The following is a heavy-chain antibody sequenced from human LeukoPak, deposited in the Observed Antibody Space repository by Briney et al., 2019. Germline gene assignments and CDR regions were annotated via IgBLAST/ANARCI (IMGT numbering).Heavy chain of an antibody. CDR3: AGGPVVPAAKYYYYYYGMDV. Sequence: GGSLRLSCAASGFTFDDYAMHWVRQAPGKGLEWVSGISWNSGSIGYADSVKGRFTISRDNAKNSLYLQMNSLRAEDTAVYYCAGGPVVPAAKYYYYYYGMDVWGQGTTVTVSS. V-gene: IGHV3-9*01. CDR2: ISWNSGSI. D-gene: IGHD2-2*01. CDR1: GFTFDDYA. J-gene: IGHJ6*02.